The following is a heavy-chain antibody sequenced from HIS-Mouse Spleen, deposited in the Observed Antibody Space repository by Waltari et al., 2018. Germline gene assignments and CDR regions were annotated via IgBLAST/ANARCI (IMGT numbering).Heavy chain of an antibody. CDR2: INHSGST. CDR1: GVSFSGYY. CDR3: ARVNSSFDY. D-gene: IGHD6-13*01. J-gene: IGHJ4*02. Sequence: QVQLQQWGAGLLNPSEPLSLTCAVYGVSFSGYYWSWIRQPPGKGLEWIGEINHSGSTNYNPSLKSRVTISVDTSKNQFSLKLSSVTAADTAVYYCARVNSSFDYWGQGTLVTVSS. V-gene: IGHV4-34*01.